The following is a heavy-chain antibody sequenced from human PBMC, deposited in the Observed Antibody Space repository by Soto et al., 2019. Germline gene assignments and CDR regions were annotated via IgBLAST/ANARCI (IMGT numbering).Heavy chain of an antibody. CDR1: GGTFSRYT. D-gene: IGHD2-21*02. J-gene: IGHJ6*03. CDR2: IIPILDVA. Sequence: QVQLVQSGAEVKKPGSSVKVSCKASGGTFSRYTITWVRQAPGQGLEWMGRIIPILDVAKYAKKFQGRVTTTADKSSSTAYMELSSLRSEYTAVYYCAAWYWRGNDCSYLYYYMDVWGKGTTVPVSS. CDR3: AAWYWRGNDCSYLYYYMDV. V-gene: IGHV1-69*02.